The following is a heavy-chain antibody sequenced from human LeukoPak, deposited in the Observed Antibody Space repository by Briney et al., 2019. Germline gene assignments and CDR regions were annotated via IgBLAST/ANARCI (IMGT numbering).Heavy chain of an antibody. CDR3: ARHASVDGNWPRPLDY. CDR2: IYYSGST. CDR1: GGSISSSNYY. D-gene: IGHD6-19*01. J-gene: IGHJ4*02. Sequence: SETLSLTCTVSGGSISSSNYYWGWIRQPPGKGLEWIGNIYYSGSTYYKPSLKTRVTISVDTSKNQFSLKLTSVTAADTAVYYCARHASVDGNWPRPLDYWGQGSLVTVSS. V-gene: IGHV4-39*01.